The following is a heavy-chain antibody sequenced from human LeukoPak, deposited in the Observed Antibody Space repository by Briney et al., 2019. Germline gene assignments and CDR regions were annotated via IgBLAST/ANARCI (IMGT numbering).Heavy chain of an antibody. CDR3: ARDPGGYFFDY. V-gene: IGHV4-59*01. D-gene: IGHD3-10*01. CDR2: IYDSGTT. Sequence: SENLSLNCTVSGGSISSYYWSWIRQPPGKGLEWIGYIYDSGTTNYNPSLKSRVTVSVDTSKNQFSLKLSSVTAADTAVYYCARDPGGYFFDYWGQGTLVTVSS. CDR1: GGSISSYY. J-gene: IGHJ4*02.